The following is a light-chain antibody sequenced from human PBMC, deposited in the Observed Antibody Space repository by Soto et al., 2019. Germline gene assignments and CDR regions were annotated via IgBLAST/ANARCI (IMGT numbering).Light chain of an antibody. CDR3: QQYNIYLWT. V-gene: IGKV1-5*03. CDR1: QYISNW. J-gene: IGKJ1*01. Sequence: DIQMTQSPATLSASVGDRVTITCQASQYISNWLAWYQRKPGKAPQLLIHMASILENGVPSRFSGSGSGTEFTLTISSLQPEDFATYYCQQYNIYLWTFGQGTKVDIK. CDR2: MAS.